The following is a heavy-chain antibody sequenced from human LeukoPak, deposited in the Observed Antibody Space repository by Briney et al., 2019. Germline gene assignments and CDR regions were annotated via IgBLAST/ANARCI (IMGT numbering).Heavy chain of an antibody. CDR2: TYYRSKWYN. CDR1: GDSVSSNSVT. CDR3: ARETTTSGSPFDY. V-gene: IGHV6-1*01. J-gene: IGHJ4*02. Sequence: HSQTLSLTCAISGDSVSSNSVTWNWIRQSPSRGLEWLGRTYYRSKWYNDYAVSVKSRITINPDTSKNQFSLQLNSVTPEDTAVYYCARETTTSGSPFDYWGQGTLVTVSS. D-gene: IGHD6-19*01.